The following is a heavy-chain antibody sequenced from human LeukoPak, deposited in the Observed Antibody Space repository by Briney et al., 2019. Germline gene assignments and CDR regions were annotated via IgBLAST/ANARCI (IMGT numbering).Heavy chain of an antibody. Sequence: PGGSLRLSCAASGFTFSSYGMHWVRQAPGKGLEWVAFIRYDGSNKYYADSVKGRFTISRDNSKNTLYLQMNSLRAEDTAVYYSAKDRPTGGAVAGKIDYWGQGTLVTVSS. CDR3: AKDRPTGGAVAGKIDY. V-gene: IGHV3-30*02. CDR1: GFTFSSYG. D-gene: IGHD6-19*01. CDR2: IRYDGSNK. J-gene: IGHJ4*02.